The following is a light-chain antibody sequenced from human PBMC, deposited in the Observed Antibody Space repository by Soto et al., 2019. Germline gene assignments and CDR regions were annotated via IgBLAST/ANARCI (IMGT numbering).Light chain of an antibody. J-gene: IGKJ5*01. Sequence: EVVMTQSPLSLPVTLGQSASISCRSNQSLVHSDGIAYFSWFQQRPGRSPRRLIYKVSNRDSGVPARFSGSGSGTDFALKISRVEAEDVGVYYCMQGTHWPITFGQGTRLENK. CDR3: MQGTHWPIT. CDR2: KVS. CDR1: QSLVHSDGIAY. V-gene: IGKV2-30*02.